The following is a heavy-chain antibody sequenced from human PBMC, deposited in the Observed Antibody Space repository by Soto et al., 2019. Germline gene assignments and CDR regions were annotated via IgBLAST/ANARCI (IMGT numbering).Heavy chain of an antibody. V-gene: IGHV1-69*10. D-gene: IGHD3-22*01. CDR3: ARDHVDYSDISGYQHSQILGSFDI. CDR2: IIPINGKT. Sequence: SVKVSCKASGGTFSSYAISWGRQAPGQGLEWMGGIIPINGKTNYAQKFQGRVTMTTDKSTSTAYMELRSLRSDDTDVYYRARDHVDYSDISGYQHSQILGSFDIWCPGKIV. J-gene: IGHJ3*02. CDR1: GGTFSSYA.